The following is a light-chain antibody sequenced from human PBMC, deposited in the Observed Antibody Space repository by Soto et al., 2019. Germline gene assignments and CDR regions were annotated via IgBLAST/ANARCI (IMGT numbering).Light chain of an antibody. Sequence: IVMSQSPATLSVSPGERVTLSCRASQTVGSNLAWYQQKPGQAPSLLIYQSSTRATGVPARFGGSGSGTEFTLTISSLQSEDFAVYYCQQYNKWPLTFGQGTLLEIK. CDR3: QQYNKWPLT. J-gene: IGKJ5*01. V-gene: IGKV3-15*01. CDR1: QTVGSN. CDR2: QSS.